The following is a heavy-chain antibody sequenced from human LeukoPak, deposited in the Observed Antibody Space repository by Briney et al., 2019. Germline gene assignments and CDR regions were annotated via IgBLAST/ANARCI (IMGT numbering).Heavy chain of an antibody. D-gene: IGHD1-1*01. J-gene: IGHJ4*02. CDR2: LYHSGSP. CDR1: GASICHYY. V-gene: IGHV4-59*01. Sequence: SETLSLTCTVSGASICHYYWSWIRQPPGKGLEWIGNLYHSGSPNYNPSLKSRVTISIDTAKNQFSLRLRSVTAADTAVYYCATLTGTTYPYYFDFWGQATLVTVSS. CDR3: ATLTGTTYPYYFDF.